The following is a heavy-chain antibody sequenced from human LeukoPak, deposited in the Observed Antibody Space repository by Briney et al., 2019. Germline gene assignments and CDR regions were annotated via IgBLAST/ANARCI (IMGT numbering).Heavy chain of an antibody. Sequence: ASVTVSCKASGYTFTGYYMHWVRQAPGQGLEWMGRINPNSGGTNYAQKFQGRVTMTRDTSISTAYMELSRLRSDDTAVYYCARDHRIAARLHSNSFDYWGQGTLVTVSS. CDR2: INPNSGGT. V-gene: IGHV1-2*06. CDR3: ARDHRIAARLHSNSFDY. J-gene: IGHJ4*02. D-gene: IGHD6-6*01. CDR1: GYTFTGYY.